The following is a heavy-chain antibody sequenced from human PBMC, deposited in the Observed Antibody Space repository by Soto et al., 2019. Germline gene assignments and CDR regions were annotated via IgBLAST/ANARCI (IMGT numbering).Heavy chain of an antibody. V-gene: IGHV1-69*01. CDR2: IIPIFGTA. CDR3: ARDRNYYDSSGYYPDAFDI. J-gene: IGHJ3*02. D-gene: IGHD3-22*01. Sequence: QVQLVQSGAEVKKPGSSVKVSCKASGGTFSSYAISWVRQAPGQGLEWMGGIIPIFGTANYAQKFQGRVTITADESTSTAYMELSRLRSEDTAVYYCARDRNYYDSSGYYPDAFDIWGQGTMVTVSS. CDR1: GGTFSSYA.